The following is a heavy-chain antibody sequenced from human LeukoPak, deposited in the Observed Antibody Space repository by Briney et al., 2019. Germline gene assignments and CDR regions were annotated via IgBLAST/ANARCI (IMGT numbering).Heavy chain of an antibody. CDR3: ARGFDTSGYYGWFDP. CDR2: IYRDDRT. J-gene: IGHJ5*02. CDR1: GFAVSSNY. D-gene: IGHD3-22*01. V-gene: IGHV3-66*02. Sequence: GGSLRLSCAASGFAVSSNYVTWVRQAPGKGLEWVSAIYRDDRTFYANSVQGRSTISRDNAKNAVYLQMNSLRPEDTAVYYCARGFDTSGYYGWFDPWGQGTLVTVSS.